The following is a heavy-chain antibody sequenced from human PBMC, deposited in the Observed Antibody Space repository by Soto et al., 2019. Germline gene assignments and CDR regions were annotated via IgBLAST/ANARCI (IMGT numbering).Heavy chain of an antibody. CDR3: ARDDIAVAGISTYYYYGMDV. D-gene: IGHD6-19*01. J-gene: IGHJ6*02. V-gene: IGHV3-11*01. CDR1: GFTFSDYY. CDR2: ISTSGSTI. Sequence: QVQLVESGGGLVKPGGSLRLSCAASGFTFSDYYMSWIRQAPGKGLECVSYISTSGSTIYYADSVKGRFTISRDNAKNSLYLQMNSLRAEDTAVYYCARDDIAVAGISTYYYYGMDVWGRGTTVTVSS.